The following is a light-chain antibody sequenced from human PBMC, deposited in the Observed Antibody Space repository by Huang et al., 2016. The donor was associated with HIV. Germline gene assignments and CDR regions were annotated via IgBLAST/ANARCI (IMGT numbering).Light chain of an antibody. CDR2: GAS. CDR3: QHYDNWAPAT. Sequence: EIVMTQSPVTLSVSPGESATLSCRASQNVSTNLAWYHHKPGRAPRLLIYGASTRATSVPARFNASGSGTEFTLTVGGLRSDDFAVYYCQHYDNWAPATFGQGTKLEFK. CDR1: QNVSTN. J-gene: IGKJ1*01. V-gene: IGKV3-15*01.